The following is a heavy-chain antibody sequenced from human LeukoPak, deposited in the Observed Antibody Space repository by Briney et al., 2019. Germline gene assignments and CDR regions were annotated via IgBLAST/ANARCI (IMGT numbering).Heavy chain of an antibody. Sequence: PSETLSLTCTVSGGSISSYYWSWIRQPAGKGLEWIGRIYTSGSTNYNPSLKSRVTMSVDTSKNQFSLKLSSVTAADTAVYYCARVVSNGDRAAFDIWGQGTMVTVSS. J-gene: IGHJ3*02. CDR3: ARVVSNGDRAAFDI. CDR1: GGSISSYY. V-gene: IGHV4-4*07. CDR2: IYTSGST. D-gene: IGHD2-8*01.